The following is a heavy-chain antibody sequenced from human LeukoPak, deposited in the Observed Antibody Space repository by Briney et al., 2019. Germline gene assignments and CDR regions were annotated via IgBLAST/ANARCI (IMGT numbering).Heavy chain of an antibody. CDR1: GGSINSSNW. CDR2: IYHSGSI. Sequence: SETLSLNCAVSGGSINSSNWWSWVRQPPGKGLEWIGDIYHSGSINYNPSLKSRVTISVDKSKNQFSLKLTSVTAADTAMYYCARDETYSDVWSGSTGGGKGSYLDYWGQGILVTVSS. D-gene: IGHD3-3*01. J-gene: IGHJ4*02. V-gene: IGHV4-4*02. CDR3: ARDETYSDVWSGSTGGGKGSYLDY.